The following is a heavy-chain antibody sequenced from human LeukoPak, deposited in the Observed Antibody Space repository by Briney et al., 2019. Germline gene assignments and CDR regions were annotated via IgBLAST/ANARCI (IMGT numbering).Heavy chain of an antibody. CDR2: INTDGFNT. CDR1: GFTFNSHW. J-gene: IGHJ3*02. D-gene: IGHD6-13*01. Sequence: GGSLRLSCAASGFTFNSHWMHWVRQAPGKGLVWVSRINTDGFNTIYADSVKGRFTISRDNSKNTLYLQMNSLRAEDTAVYYCAREGTGYSSSPDAFDIWGQGTMVTVSS. V-gene: IGHV3-74*01. CDR3: AREGTGYSSSPDAFDI.